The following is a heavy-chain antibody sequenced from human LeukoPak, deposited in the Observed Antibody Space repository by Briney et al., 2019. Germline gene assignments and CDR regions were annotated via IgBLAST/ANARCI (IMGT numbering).Heavy chain of an antibody. Sequence: GGSLRLSCAASGFTFYDYAMHWVRQAPGKGLEWVSGISWNSGSIVYADSVKGRFTISRDNAKNSLYLQMNSLRAEDTALYYCAKDMSPRSGPETFDPWGQGTLVTVSS. CDR2: ISWNSGSI. CDR1: GFTFYDYA. CDR3: AKDMSPRSGPETFDP. V-gene: IGHV3-9*01. J-gene: IGHJ5*02. D-gene: IGHD2-15*01.